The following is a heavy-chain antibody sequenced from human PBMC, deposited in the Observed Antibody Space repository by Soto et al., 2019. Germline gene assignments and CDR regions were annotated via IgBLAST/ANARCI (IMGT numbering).Heavy chain of an antibody. CDR1: GFTFSSYG. V-gene: IGHV3-30*18. Sequence: VQLLESGGGLVQPGGSLRLSCAASGFTFSSYGMHWVRQAPGKGLEWVAVISYDGSNKYYADSVKGRFTISRDNSKNTLYLQMNSLRAEDTAVYYCAKDVRGGCSGGSCYLSNSVYWGQGTLVTVSS. J-gene: IGHJ4*02. CDR3: AKDVRGGCSGGSCYLSNSVY. CDR2: ISYDGSNK. D-gene: IGHD2-15*01.